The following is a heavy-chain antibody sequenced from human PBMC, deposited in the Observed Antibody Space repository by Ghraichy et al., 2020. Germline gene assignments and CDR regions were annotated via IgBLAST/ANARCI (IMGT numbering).Heavy chain of an antibody. D-gene: IGHD6-25*01. V-gene: IGHV4-39*02. CDR3: TREAAGAADY. CDR2: IFYSGNT. CDR1: GGSISTTSYH. J-gene: IGHJ4*02. Sequence: GSLRLSCTVSGGSISTTSYHWGWVRQPPGKGLEWIRSIFYSGNTYYSPSLQSRVTISVDTSKNRFSLTLSSMTAADTAVYFCTREAAGAADYWGQGTLVTVSS.